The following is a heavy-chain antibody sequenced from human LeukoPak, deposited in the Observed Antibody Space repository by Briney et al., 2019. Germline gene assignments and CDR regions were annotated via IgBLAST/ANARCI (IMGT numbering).Heavy chain of an antibody. J-gene: IGHJ3*02. CDR3: ARDKPYFDIVVVPAAGDAFDI. Sequence: GASVKVSCKASGYTFTSYGISWVRQAPGQGLEWMGWISAYNGNTNYAQKLQGRVTMTTDTSTSTAYMELRSLRSDDTAVYYCARDKPYFDIVVVPAAGDAFDIWGQGTMVTVSS. D-gene: IGHD2-2*01. CDR2: ISAYNGNT. V-gene: IGHV1-18*01. CDR1: GYTFTSYG.